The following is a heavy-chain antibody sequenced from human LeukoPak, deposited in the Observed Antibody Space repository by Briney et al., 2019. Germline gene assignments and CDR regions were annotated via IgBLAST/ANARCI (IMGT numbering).Heavy chain of an antibody. CDR1: GFTFSNFW. CDR3: ARGDDFSGDH. V-gene: IGHV3-7*04. Sequence: GGSLILSCAVSGFTFSNFWMSWVRQAPGRGLELVANIHPEGNEKYHAESVKGRFTISRDNTKNLLFLQMNGLRVEDTAVYYCARGDDFSGDHWGQGTLVTVSS. CDR2: IHPEGNEK. D-gene: IGHD1-1*01. J-gene: IGHJ4*02.